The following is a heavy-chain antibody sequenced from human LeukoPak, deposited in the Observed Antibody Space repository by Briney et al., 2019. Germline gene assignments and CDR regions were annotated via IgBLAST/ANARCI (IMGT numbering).Heavy chain of an antibody. CDR2: ISGSGGST. D-gene: IGHD2-21*02. CDR3: AKHPRGSVVTAIRFDY. Sequence: PGGSLRLSCAASGFTFSRYWMHWVRQAPGKGLVWVSAISGSGGSTYYADPVKGRFTISRDNSKNTLYLQMNSLRAEDTAVYYCAKHPRGSVVTAIRFDYWGQGTLVTVSS. CDR1: GFTFSRYW. V-gene: IGHV3-23*01. J-gene: IGHJ4*02.